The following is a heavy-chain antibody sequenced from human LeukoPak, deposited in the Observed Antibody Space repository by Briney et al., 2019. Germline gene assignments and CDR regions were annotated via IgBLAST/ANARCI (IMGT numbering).Heavy chain of an antibody. D-gene: IGHD5-18*01. CDR3: ATSGRGYSYGTIDF. CDR1: GGSISSYY. V-gene: IGHV4-4*09. Sequence: KPSETLSLTCTVSGGSISSYYWSWIRQPPGKGLEWIGYIYTSGSTNYNPSLKSRVTISVDSSKTQFSLNLSSVTAADTAVYFCATSGRGYSYGTIDFWGQGTLVTVSS. CDR2: IYTSGST. J-gene: IGHJ4*02.